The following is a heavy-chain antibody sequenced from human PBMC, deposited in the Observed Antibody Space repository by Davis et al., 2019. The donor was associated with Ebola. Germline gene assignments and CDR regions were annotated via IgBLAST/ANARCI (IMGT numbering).Heavy chain of an antibody. D-gene: IGHD5-24*01. Sequence: KVSCKGSGYSFTSYWIGWVRQMPGKGLEWMGIIYPGDSDTRYSPSFRGQVTIPADKSISTAYLQWSSLKASDTAMYYCARQTRKGWPQLDYWGQGTLVTVSS. CDR1: GYSFTSYW. J-gene: IGHJ4*02. V-gene: IGHV5-51*01. CDR3: ARQTRKGWPQLDY. CDR2: IYPGDSDT.